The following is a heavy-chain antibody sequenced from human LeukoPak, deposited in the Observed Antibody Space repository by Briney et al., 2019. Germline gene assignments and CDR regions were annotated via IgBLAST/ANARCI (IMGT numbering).Heavy chain of an antibody. V-gene: IGHV2-70*11. CDR2: IDWDDDK. Sequence: SGPTLVNPTQTLTLTCTFSGFSLSTSGMFVSWIRHPPGKALEWLARIDWDDDKYYRTSLKTRLTISKDTSKNQVVLTTTNMDPVDTATYYCARIQGGSGSYSVDYWGQGTLVTVSS. CDR1: GFSLSTSGMF. D-gene: IGHD1-26*01. J-gene: IGHJ4*02. CDR3: ARIQGGSGSYSVDY.